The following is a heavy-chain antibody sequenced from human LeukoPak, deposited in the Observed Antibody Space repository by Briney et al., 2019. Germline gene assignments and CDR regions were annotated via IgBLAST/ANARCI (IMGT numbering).Heavy chain of an antibody. V-gene: IGHV1-24*01. Sequence: ASVKVSCKVSGYTLTELSMHWVRQAPGKGLGWVGGFDPEDGETIYAQKFQGRVTMTEDTSTDTAYMELSSLRSEDTAVYYCATLSRITMVRGAIPLHNWFDPWGQGTLVTVSS. J-gene: IGHJ5*02. CDR2: FDPEDGET. CDR1: GYTLTELS. CDR3: ATLSRITMVRGAIPLHNWFDP. D-gene: IGHD3-10*01.